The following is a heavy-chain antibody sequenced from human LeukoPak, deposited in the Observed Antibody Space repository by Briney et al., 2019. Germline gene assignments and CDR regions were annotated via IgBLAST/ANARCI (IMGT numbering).Heavy chain of an antibody. D-gene: IGHD4-17*01. CDR3: AREGYGDLFDY. Sequence: SETLSLTCTVSGGSISSYYWSWIRQPPGKGLEWIGYIYYSGSTNYNPSLKSRVTISVDTSKNQFSLKLSSVTAADTAVHYCAREGYGDLFDYWGQGTLVTVSS. V-gene: IGHV4-59*01. CDR1: GGSISSYY. CDR2: IYYSGST. J-gene: IGHJ4*02.